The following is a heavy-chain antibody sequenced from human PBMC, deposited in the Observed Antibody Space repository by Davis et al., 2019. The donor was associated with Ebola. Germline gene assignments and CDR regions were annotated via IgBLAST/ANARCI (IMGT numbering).Heavy chain of an antibody. V-gene: IGHV1-2*04. D-gene: IGHD4-17*01. CDR3: ARVGTTVTTFDY. J-gene: IGHJ4*02. CDR2: INPNSGGT. Sequence: ASVKVSCKSSGYTFTGYYMHWVRQAPGQGLECMGWINPNSGGTNYAQKFQGWVTMTRDTSISTAYMELSRLRSDDTAVYYCARVGTTVTTFDYWGQGTLVTVSS. CDR1: GYTFTGYY.